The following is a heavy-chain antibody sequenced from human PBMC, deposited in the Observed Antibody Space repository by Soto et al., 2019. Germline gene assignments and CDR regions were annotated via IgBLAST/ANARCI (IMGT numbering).Heavy chain of an antibody. CDR3: DSSESYEQSDY. J-gene: IGHJ4*02. Sequence: SETLSLTCTVSGGSISGSSYYWGWIRQPPGKGLEWIGNIFYSGTTYYNPSLKSRVTISVDTSKNQFSLKLRSVTAADTAVYYCDSSESYEQSDYWVQGTLVTVSS. D-gene: IGHD3-10*01. V-gene: IGHV4-39*01. CDR2: IFYSGTT. CDR1: GGSISGSSYY.